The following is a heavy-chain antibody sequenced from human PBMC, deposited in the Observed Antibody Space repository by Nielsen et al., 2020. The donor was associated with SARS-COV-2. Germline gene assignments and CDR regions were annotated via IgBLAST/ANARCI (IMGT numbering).Heavy chain of an antibody. J-gene: IGHJ3*02. V-gene: IGHV1-46*01. D-gene: IGHD5-18*01. CDR2: INPSGGST. Sequence: ASVKVSCKASGYTFTSYFIHWVRQAPGPGLEWMGIINPSGGSTSYAQKFQGRVTMTRDTSTSTAYMELSSLRSEDTAVYYCARVWIQSAFDIWGQGTMVTVSS. CDR3: ARVWIQSAFDI. CDR1: GYTFTSYF.